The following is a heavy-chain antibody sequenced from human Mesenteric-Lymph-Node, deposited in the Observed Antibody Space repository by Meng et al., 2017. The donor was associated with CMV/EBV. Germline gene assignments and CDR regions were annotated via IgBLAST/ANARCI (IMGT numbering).Heavy chain of an antibody. CDR1: GHPFTDHY. D-gene: IGHD4-11*01. CDR2: VNPTVGGT. V-gene: IGHV1-46*01. J-gene: IGHJ4*02. Sequence: KTSGHPFTDHYIHWVRQAPGQGLEWLGLVNPTVGGTSYAQKVQGRVTMTRDTSTSTVYMDLSNLRSEDTAVYYCARVGYSNYDAIDYWGQGTLVTVSS. CDR3: ARVGYSNYDAIDY.